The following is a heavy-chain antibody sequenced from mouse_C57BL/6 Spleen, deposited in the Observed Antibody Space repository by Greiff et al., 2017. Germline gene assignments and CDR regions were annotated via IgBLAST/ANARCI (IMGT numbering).Heavy chain of an antibody. J-gene: IGHJ3*01. Sequence: QVQLQQSGAELVRPGASVTLSCKASGYTFTDYEMHWVKQTPVHGLEWIGAIDPETGGTAYNQKFKGKAILTADKSSSTAYMELRSLTSEDSAVYYCTRFNDYDGFAYWGQGTLVTVSA. CDR2: IDPETGGT. D-gene: IGHD2-4*01. CDR1: GYTFTDYE. V-gene: IGHV1-15*01. CDR3: TRFNDYDGFAY.